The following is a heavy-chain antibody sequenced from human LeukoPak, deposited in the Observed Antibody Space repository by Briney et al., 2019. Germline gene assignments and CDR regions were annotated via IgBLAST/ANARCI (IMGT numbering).Heavy chain of an antibody. CDR2: ISAYNGNT. V-gene: IGHV1-18*01. Sequence: GASVKVSCKASGYTFTSYGISWVRQAPGQGLEWMGWISAYNGNTNYAQKLQGRVTMTTDTSSSTACMELRSLRSDDTAVYYCVRSSGASLDYWGQGTLVTVSS. CDR1: GYTFTSYG. CDR3: VRSSGASLDY. D-gene: IGHD1-26*01. J-gene: IGHJ4*02.